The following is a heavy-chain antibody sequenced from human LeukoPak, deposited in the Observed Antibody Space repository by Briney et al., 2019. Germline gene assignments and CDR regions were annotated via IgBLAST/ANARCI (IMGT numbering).Heavy chain of an antibody. CDR3: AKNGQSGFSFDP. D-gene: IGHD3-3*01. CDR1: GGSISSSNW. V-gene: IGHV4-4*02. J-gene: IGHJ5*02. Sequence: SETLSLTCAVSGGSISSSNWWSWVRLPPGKGLEWIVEIYHSGSTNYNPSLKSRVTISADTSKNQFSLKLTSMTAADTAVYYCAKNGQSGFSFDPWGQGTLVTVSS. CDR2: IYHSGST.